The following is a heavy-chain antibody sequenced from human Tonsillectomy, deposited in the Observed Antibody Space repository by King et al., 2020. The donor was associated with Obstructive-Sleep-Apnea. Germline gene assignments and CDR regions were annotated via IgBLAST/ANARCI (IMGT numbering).Heavy chain of an antibody. CDR1: GFTFSSYG. CDR2: ISHDGSNK. D-gene: IGHD3-3*01. J-gene: IGHJ6*02. V-gene: IGHV3-30*18. CDR3: AKQLEYYYGMDV. Sequence: VQLVESGGGVVQPGRSLRLSCAASGFTFSSYGMDWVRQAPGKGLEWVAIISHDGSNKYYADSGKGRFTISRDNSENTLYLQMNSLRAEDTAVYYCAKQLEYYYGMDVWGQGTTVTVSS.